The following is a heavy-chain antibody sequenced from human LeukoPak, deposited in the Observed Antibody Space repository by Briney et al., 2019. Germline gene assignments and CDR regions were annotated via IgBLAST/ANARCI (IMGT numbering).Heavy chain of an antibody. Sequence: SETLSLTCTVSGDSIRSSYYYWGWMRQPRGKGLERIGRIYDSGSTYYNPSLKSRVTISVDTSKNQSSLTLNSVTAADTAVYYCARHYGPWGQGTLVTVSS. CDR3: ARHYGP. CDR1: GDSIRSSYYY. CDR2: IYDSGST. J-gene: IGHJ5*02. V-gene: IGHV4-39*01. D-gene: IGHD3-10*01.